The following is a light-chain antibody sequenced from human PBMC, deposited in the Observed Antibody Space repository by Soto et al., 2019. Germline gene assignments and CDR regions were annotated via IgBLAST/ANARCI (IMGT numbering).Light chain of an antibody. CDR1: QSVSSN. CDR3: QQYNNWPPWT. J-gene: IGKJ1*01. CDR2: GAS. Sequence: EIVMTQSPATLSVSPGERATLSCRASQSVSSNLAWYQRKPGQAPRLLIYGASTRATGIPARFSGSGSGAEFTLTISSLQSEDFAVYYCQQYNNWPPWTFGQGTKV. V-gene: IGKV3-15*01.